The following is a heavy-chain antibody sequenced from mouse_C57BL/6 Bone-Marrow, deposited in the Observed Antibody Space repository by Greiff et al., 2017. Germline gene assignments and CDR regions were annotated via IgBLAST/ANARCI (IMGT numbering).Heavy chain of an antibody. Sequence: EVMLVASGGGLVKPGGSLKLSCAASGFTFSSYAMSWVRQTPEKRLEWVSTISDGGSYTYYPDNVKGRFTISRDNAKNKLYLQMSHLKSEDTAMYYCARDYYGRSYWGQGTTLTDYS. J-gene: IGHJ2*01. V-gene: IGHV5-4*01. D-gene: IGHD1-1*01. CDR2: ISDGGSYT. CDR1: GFTFSSYA. CDR3: ARDYYGRSY.